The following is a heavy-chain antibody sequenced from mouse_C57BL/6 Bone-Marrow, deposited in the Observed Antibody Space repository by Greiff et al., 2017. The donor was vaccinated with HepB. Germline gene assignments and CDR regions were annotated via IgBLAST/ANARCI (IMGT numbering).Heavy chain of an antibody. CDR2: IYSGNGYT. D-gene: IGHD1-1*02. CDR3: ARLVAHWYFDV. CDR1: GYTFTSYG. V-gene: IGHV1-58*01. J-gene: IGHJ1*03. Sequence: EVQLVESGAELVRPGYSVKMSCKTSGYTFTSYGIHWVKQRPGKGLEWIGYIYSGNGYTEYNEKFKGKATLTSDTSSSTTYMQLSSLTSEDSASYFCARLVAHWYFDVWGTGTTVTVSS.